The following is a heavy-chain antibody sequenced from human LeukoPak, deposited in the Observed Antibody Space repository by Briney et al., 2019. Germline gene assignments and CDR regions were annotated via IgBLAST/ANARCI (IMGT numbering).Heavy chain of an antibody. V-gene: IGHV3-21*06. CDR1: GFSFSSHS. CDR3: ARDLGVRSRPYSDY. CDR2: ISSTSSYI. D-gene: IGHD6-6*01. Sequence: PGGPLRLSCAASGFSFSSHSMNWVRQAPGKGLEWVSSISSTSSYIYYADSVKGRFTISRDNAKNSLYLQMNSLRGEDTAVYYCARDLGVRSRPYSDYWGQGTLVTVSS. J-gene: IGHJ4*02.